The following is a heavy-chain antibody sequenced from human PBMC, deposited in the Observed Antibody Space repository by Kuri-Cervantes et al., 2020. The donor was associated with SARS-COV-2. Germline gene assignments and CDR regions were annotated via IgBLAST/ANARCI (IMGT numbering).Heavy chain of an antibody. CDR2: IKSETDGGTT. CDR3: TTDLKPWRADY. V-gene: IGHV3-15*01. Sequence: GGSLRLSCAASGFTFRTYAMSWVRQAPGKGLEWVGRIKSETDGGTTDYAAPVKGRFTISRDDSKNTLYLQMNSLKTEDTAVYYCTTDLKPWRADYWGQGTLVTVSS. J-gene: IGHJ4*02. D-gene: IGHD3-3*01. CDR1: GFTFRTYA.